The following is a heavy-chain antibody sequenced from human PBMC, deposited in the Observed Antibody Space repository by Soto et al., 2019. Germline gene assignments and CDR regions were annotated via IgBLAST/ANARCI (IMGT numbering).Heavy chain of an antibody. D-gene: IGHD6-13*01. J-gene: IGHJ4*02. Sequence: QVQLVESGGGVVQPGRSLRLSCAASGFTFSSYGMHWVRQAPGKGLEWVAVIWYDGSNKYYADSVKGRFTISRDNSKNTLYLQMNSLRAEDTAVYYCARDHGPAAGTALDYWGQGTLVTVSS. CDR2: IWYDGSNK. V-gene: IGHV3-33*01. CDR3: ARDHGPAAGTALDY. CDR1: GFTFSSYG.